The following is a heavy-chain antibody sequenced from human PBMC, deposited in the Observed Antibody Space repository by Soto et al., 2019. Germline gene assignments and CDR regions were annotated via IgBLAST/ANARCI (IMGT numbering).Heavy chain of an antibody. J-gene: IGHJ4*02. V-gene: IGHV3-48*02. Sequence: EVQLVESGGGLVQPGGSLRLSCAASGFTFSSYSMNWVRQAPGKALERVSYISSSSSTIYYADSVKGRFTITRDNAKNSLYLQMNSLRDEDTAVYYCARVNGYDFWSGFSLEDYWGQGILV. CDR2: ISSSSSTI. CDR1: GFTFSSYS. CDR3: ARVNGYDFWSGFSLEDY. D-gene: IGHD3-3*01.